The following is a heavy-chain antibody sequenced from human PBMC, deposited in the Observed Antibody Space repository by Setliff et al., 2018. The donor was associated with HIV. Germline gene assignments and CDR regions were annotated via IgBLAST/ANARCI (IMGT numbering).Heavy chain of an antibody. CDR2: ITNTGSST. V-gene: IGHV3-11*06. J-gene: IGHJ6*02. CDR1: GFNFKNAW. CDR3: ARDFNYYYYYGMDV. Sequence: WGSLRLSCAGSGFNFKNAWMSWVRQAPGKGLEWISHITNTGSSTNYADSVKGRFTISRDNAKNSLYLQMNSLRAEDTAVYYCARDFNYYYYYGMDVWGQGTTVTVSS.